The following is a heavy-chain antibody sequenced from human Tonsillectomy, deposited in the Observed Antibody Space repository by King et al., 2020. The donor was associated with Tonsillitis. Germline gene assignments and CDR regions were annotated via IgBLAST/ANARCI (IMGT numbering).Heavy chain of an antibody. CDR3: AKDRGQWLDAYYYYGMDV. CDR2: ISGSGGST. J-gene: IGHJ6*02. D-gene: IGHD6-19*01. V-gene: IGHV3-23*04. CDR1: GFTFSSYA. Sequence: VQLVESGGGLVQPGGSLRLSCAASGFTFSSYAMSWVRQAPGKGLEWVSGISGSGGSTYYADSVKGRFTISRDNSKNTLYLQMNSLRAEDTAVYYCAKDRGQWLDAYYYYGMDVWGQGTTVTVSS.